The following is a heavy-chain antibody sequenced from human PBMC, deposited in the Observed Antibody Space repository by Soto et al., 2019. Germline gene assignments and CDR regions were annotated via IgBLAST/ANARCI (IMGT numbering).Heavy chain of an antibody. CDR2: IIPIFCTA. J-gene: IGHJ4*02. Sequence: SVKVSCKASGGTFSSYAISWVRQAPGQGLEWMGGIIPIFCTANYAQKFQGRVTITADESTSTAYMELSSLRSEDTAVYYCASEPYGGVDYWGQGTLVTVSS. D-gene: IGHD4-17*01. CDR3: ASEPYGGVDY. V-gene: IGHV1-69*13. CDR1: GGTFSSYA.